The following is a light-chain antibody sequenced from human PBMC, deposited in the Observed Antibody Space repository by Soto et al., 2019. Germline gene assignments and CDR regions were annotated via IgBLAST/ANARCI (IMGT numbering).Light chain of an antibody. CDR3: QSNYILPWT. J-gene: IGKJ1*01. Sequence: DIQMTQSPSSLSASVGDRVTITCRASQSISSYLNWYQQKPGKAPKLLIYAASSLQSGVPSRFSGSGSGTEFTLTITTLQPDDYASYYCQSNYILPWTFGQGTKVETK. CDR1: QSISSY. CDR2: AAS. V-gene: IGKV1-39*01.